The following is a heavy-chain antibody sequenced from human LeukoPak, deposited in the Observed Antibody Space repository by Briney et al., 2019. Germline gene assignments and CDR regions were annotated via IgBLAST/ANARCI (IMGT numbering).Heavy chain of an antibody. D-gene: IGHD3-22*01. J-gene: IGHJ4*02. CDR1: GGSISSGSYY. V-gene: IGHV4-61*02. CDR2: IYTSGST. CDR3: ARDPNSRGYYGIDY. Sequence: KNSETLSLACTVSGGSISSGSYYWSWIRQPAGKGLEWIGRIYTSGSTNYNPSLKSRVTISVDTSKNQFSLKLSSVTAADTAVYYCARDPNSRGYYGIDYWGQGTLVTVSS.